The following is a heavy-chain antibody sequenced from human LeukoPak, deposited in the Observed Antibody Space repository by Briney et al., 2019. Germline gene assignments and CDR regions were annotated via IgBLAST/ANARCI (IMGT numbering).Heavy chain of an antibody. Sequence: PGGSLRLSCAASGFTFSSYVMNWVRQAPGKGLEWLSRISISGTTIHYADSVKGRFTISRDNAKNSVYLQMTSLRAEDTALYYCAKDATAVPGTVYMDVWGKGTTVTISS. D-gene: IGHD6-13*01. J-gene: IGHJ6*03. CDR2: ISISGTTI. V-gene: IGHV3-48*03. CDR1: GFTFSSYV. CDR3: AKDATAVPGTVYMDV.